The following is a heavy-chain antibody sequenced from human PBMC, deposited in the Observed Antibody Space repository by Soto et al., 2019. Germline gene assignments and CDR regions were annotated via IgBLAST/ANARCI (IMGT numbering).Heavy chain of an antibody. V-gene: IGHV3-33*01. CDR2: IWYDGSNK. CDR3: ARAEQLVPDY. D-gene: IGHD6-6*01. Sequence: QVQLVEAGGGVVQPGRSLRLSCAASGFTFSSYGMHWVRQAPGKGLEWVAVIWYDGSNKYYADSVKGRFTISRDNSKNTLYLQMNSLRAEDTAVYYCARAEQLVPDYWCQGTLVTVSS. J-gene: IGHJ4*02. CDR1: GFTFSSYG.